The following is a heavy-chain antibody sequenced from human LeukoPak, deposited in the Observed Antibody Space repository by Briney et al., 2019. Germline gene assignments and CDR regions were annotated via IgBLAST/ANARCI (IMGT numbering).Heavy chain of an antibody. CDR2: ISGSGGST. CDR3: ATTQLYEFWSGYYYFDY. Sequence: GGSLRLSCAASGFTFSSYAMSWVRQAPGKGLEWVSAISGSGGSTYYADSVKGRFTISRDNSKNTLYLQMNSLRAEDTAVYYCATTQLYEFWSGYYYFDYWGQGTLVTVSS. D-gene: IGHD3-3*01. CDR1: GFTFSSYA. J-gene: IGHJ4*02. V-gene: IGHV3-23*01.